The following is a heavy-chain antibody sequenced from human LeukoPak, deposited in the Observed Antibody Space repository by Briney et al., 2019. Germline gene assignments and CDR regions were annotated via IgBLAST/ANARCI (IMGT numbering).Heavy chain of an antibody. Sequence: GASVKVSCKASGYTFTSYYMHWVRQAPGQGLEWMGIINPSGGSTSYAQKFQGRVTMTRDTSTSTAYIELSSLRSEDTAVYYCARDRGATNFDYWGQGTLVTVSS. V-gene: IGHV1-46*03. CDR1: GYTFTSYY. D-gene: IGHD1-26*01. CDR2: INPSGGST. J-gene: IGHJ4*02. CDR3: ARDRGATNFDY.